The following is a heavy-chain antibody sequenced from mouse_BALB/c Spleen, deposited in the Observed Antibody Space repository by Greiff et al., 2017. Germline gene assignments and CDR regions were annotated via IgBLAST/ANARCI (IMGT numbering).Heavy chain of an antibody. CDR1: GYTFTSYW. CDR2: IYPGSGST. V-gene: IGHV1S22*01. CDR3: TRGGYGNYWYFDV. J-gene: IGHJ1*01. D-gene: IGHD2-1*01. Sequence: LQQPGSELVRPGASVKLSCKASGYTFTSYWMHWVKQRPGQGLEWIGNIYPGSGSTNYDEKFKSKATLTVDTSSSTAYMQLSSLTSEDSAVYYCTRGGYGNYWYFDVWGAGTTVTVSS.